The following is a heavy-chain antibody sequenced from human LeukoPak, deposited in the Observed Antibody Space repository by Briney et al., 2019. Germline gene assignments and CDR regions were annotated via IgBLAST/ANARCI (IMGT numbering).Heavy chain of an antibody. CDR3: AKGRSSSWSYYFDY. V-gene: IGHV3-9*01. Sequence: GRSLRLSCAASGFTFDDYAMHWVRQAPGKGLEWVSGISWNSGSIGYVDSVKGRFTISRDNAKNSLYLQMNSLRAEDTALYNCAKGRSSSWSYYFDYWGQGTLVTVSS. CDR2: ISWNSGSI. CDR1: GFTFDDYA. J-gene: IGHJ4*02. D-gene: IGHD6-13*01.